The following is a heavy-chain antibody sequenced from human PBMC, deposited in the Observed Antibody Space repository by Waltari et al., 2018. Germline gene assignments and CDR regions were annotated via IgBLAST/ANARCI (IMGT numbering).Heavy chain of an antibody. CDR3: ARDVAGSQGGAFDI. D-gene: IGHD6-19*01. CDR2: INPNREDA. J-gene: IGHJ3*02. Sequence: QVQLVQSGTEVKKPGASVKVSCKASGYPFTAYYMHWLRQAPGQGLEWVGCINPNREDANYAQMFQGGVTMTMDTSIDTGYLELSSLRSDDTAVYYCARDVAGSQGGAFDIWGQGTMVTVSS. CDR1: GYPFTAYY. V-gene: IGHV1-2*02.